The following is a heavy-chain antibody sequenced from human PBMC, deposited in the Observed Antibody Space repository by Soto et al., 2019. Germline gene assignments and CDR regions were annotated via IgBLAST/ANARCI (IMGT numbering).Heavy chain of an antibody. CDR3: VRQGIDYLHGLVDV. CDR2: VYYTGGT. CDR1: SGTSSSHN. Sequence: QVHVQQSGPGLVKPSETLSLSCTVSSGTSSSHNWGWIRQPPGRGLEWIGYVYYTGGTSYNPSLKSRVTISADTSTNHISLTLSSVTAADTAVYYCVRQGIDYLHGLVDVWVQGTTVSVSS. V-gene: IGHV4-59*08. D-gene: IGHD1-26*01. J-gene: IGHJ6*02.